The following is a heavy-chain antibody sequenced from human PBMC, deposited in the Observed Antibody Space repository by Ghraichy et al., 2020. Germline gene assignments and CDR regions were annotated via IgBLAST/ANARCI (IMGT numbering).Heavy chain of an antibody. CDR3: ARGHGSSGGGSWFDP. D-gene: IGHD6-19*01. CDR2: IIPILGIA. V-gene: IGHV1-69*02. Sequence: SVKVSCKASGGTFSSYTISWVRQAPGQGLEWMGRIIPILGIANYAQKFQGRVTITADKSTSTAYMELSSLRSEDTAVYYCARGHGSSGGGSWFDPWGQGTLVTFSS. J-gene: IGHJ5*02. CDR1: GGTFSSYT.